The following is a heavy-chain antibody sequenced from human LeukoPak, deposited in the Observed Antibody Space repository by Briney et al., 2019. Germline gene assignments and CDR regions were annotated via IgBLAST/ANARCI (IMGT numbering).Heavy chain of an antibody. CDR1: GGSISSYY. Sequence: PSETLSLTCTVSGGSISSYYWSWIRQPPGKRLEWIGYIYYSGSTNYNPSLKSRVTISVDASKNRLSLKLSSATAADTAVYYCARGKSSSWYTPFDYWGQGTLVTVSS. CDR2: IYYSGST. V-gene: IGHV4-59*01. J-gene: IGHJ4*02. D-gene: IGHD6-13*01. CDR3: ARGKSSSWYTPFDY.